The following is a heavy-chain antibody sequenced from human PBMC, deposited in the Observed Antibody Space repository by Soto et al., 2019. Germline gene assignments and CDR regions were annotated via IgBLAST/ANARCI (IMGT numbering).Heavy chain of an antibody. CDR2: ISSSSSNI. CDR3: ARDNGYDAATLDY. D-gene: IGHD5-12*01. CDR1: GFTFSTCS. V-gene: IGHV3-21*02. J-gene: IGHJ4*02. Sequence: EVQLVESGGGLVKPGGSLRLSCAASGFTFSTCSMNWVRQAPGKGLEWVSSISSSSSNIYYADSVKGRFTISRDKAKNSLYLQMNSLRADDTAVYYCARDNGYDAATLDYWGQGTLVTVSS.